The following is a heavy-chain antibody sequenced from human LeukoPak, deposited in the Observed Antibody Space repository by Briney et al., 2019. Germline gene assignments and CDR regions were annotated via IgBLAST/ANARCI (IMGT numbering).Heavy chain of an antibody. Sequence: PGGSLRLSCTASTFTISGYGLNWVRQAPGKGLEWVSFISSSGATTYYADSVKGRFTISRDNAKNSVYLQMNSLRAEDTAVYYCARDRSYHDSSGYYQYFDYWGQGSLVTVSS. D-gene: IGHD3-22*01. CDR3: ARDRSYHDSSGYYQYFDY. CDR2: ISSSGATT. J-gene: IGHJ4*02. CDR1: TFTISGYG. V-gene: IGHV3-48*03.